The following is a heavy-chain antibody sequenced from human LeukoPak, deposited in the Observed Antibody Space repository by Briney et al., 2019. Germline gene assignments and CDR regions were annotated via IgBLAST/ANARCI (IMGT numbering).Heavy chain of an antibody. J-gene: IGHJ5*02. CDR3: ARSGYCSSTSCLNWFDP. CDR1: GFTFSSYS. Sequence: PGGSPRLSCAASGFTFSSYSMNWVRQAPGKGLEWVSSISSSSSYIYYADSVKGRFTISRDNAKNSLYLQMNSLRAEDTAVYYCARSGYCSSTSCLNWFDPWGQGTLVTVSS. CDR2: ISSSSSYI. D-gene: IGHD2-2*01. V-gene: IGHV3-21*01.